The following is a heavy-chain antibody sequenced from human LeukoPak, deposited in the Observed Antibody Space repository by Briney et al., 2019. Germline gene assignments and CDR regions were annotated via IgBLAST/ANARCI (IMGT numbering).Heavy chain of an antibody. CDR2: ISGSGGST. Sequence: PGGSLRLSCAASGFTFSSYAMSWVRQAPGKGLEWVSAISGSGGSTYYADSVKGRFTISRDNSENTLYLQMNSLRAEDTAVYYCAKTLPHIVVVTAIDYWGQGTLVTVSS. CDR1: GFTFSSYA. D-gene: IGHD2-21*02. V-gene: IGHV3-23*01. CDR3: AKTLPHIVVVTAIDY. J-gene: IGHJ4*02.